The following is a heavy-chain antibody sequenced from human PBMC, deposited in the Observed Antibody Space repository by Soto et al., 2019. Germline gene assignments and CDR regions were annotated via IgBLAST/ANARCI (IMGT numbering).Heavy chain of an antibody. CDR2: IVVGSGNT. CDR3: AAERIAAAGDYFDY. Sequence: SVKVSCKASGFTFTSSPVQWVLQARGQRLEWIGWIVVGSGNTNYAQKFQERVTITRDMSTSTAYMELSSLRSEDTAVYYCAAERIAAAGDYFDYWGQGTLVTVSS. CDR1: GFTFTSSP. D-gene: IGHD6-13*01. V-gene: IGHV1-58*01. J-gene: IGHJ4*02.